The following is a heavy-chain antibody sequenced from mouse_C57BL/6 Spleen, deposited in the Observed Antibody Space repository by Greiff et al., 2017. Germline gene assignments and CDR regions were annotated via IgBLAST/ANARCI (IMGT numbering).Heavy chain of an antibody. Sequence: QVQLQQPGAELVRPGTSVKLSCKASGYTFTSYWMHWVKQRPGQGLEWIGVIDPSDSYTNYNQKFKGKATLTVDTSSSTAYMQLSSLTSEDSAVYYCARSGYYGSNYYAMDYWGQGTSVTVSS. D-gene: IGHD1-1*01. V-gene: IGHV1-59*01. J-gene: IGHJ4*01. CDR2: IDPSDSYT. CDR3: ARSGYYGSNYYAMDY. CDR1: GYTFTSYW.